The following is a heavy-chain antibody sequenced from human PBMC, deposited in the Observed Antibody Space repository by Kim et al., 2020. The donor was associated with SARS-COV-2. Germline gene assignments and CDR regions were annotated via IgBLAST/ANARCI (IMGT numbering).Heavy chain of an antibody. CDR1: GFTFSSYG. CDR2: ISYDGSNK. V-gene: IGHV3-33*05. Sequence: GGSLRLSCAASGFTFSSYGMHSVRQAPGKGLEWVAVISYDGSNKYYADSVKGRFTISRDNSKNTLYLQMNSLRAEDTAVYYCARDGSSGSLDYWGQGTLV. CDR3: ARDGSSGSLDY. D-gene: IGHD6-19*01. J-gene: IGHJ4*02.